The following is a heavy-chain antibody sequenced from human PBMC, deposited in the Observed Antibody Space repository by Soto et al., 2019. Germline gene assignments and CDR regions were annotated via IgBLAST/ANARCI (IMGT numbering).Heavy chain of an antibody. CDR3: AKDVHYDSSGGLDY. Sequence: EVRLLESGGGLEQPGGSLRLSCITSGFTFDNFAMSWVRQAPGWVLEWVSAISGGGGGKYYADSVKGRFIIARDNSKNTVYLEVNGLRTEDTAVYYCAKDVHYDSSGGLDYWGQGTLVTVSS. CDR1: GFTFDNFA. CDR2: ISGGGGGK. D-gene: IGHD3-22*01. J-gene: IGHJ4*02. V-gene: IGHV3-23*01.